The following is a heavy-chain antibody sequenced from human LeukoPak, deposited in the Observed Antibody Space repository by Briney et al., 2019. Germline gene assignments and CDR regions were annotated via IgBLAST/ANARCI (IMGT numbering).Heavy chain of an antibody. CDR2: IWYDGSNK. Sequence: GGSLRLSCAASGFTFSNYEMNWVRQAPGKGLEWVAVIWYDGSNKYYADSVKGRFTISRDNSKNTLYLQMNSLRAEDTAVYYCARDGSSGWYWVDYWGQGTPVTVSS. D-gene: IGHD6-19*01. J-gene: IGHJ4*02. CDR1: GFTFSNYE. V-gene: IGHV3-33*08. CDR3: ARDGSSGWYWVDY.